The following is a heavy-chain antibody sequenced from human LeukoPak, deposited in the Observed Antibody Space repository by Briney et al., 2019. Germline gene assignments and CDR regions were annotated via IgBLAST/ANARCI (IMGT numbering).Heavy chain of an antibody. V-gene: IGHV3-48*01. Sequence: PGGSLRLSCAASGFTFSDYSMNWVRQAPGKGLEWVSYISSSSSTIYYADSVKGRFTISRDSAKNSLYLQMNSLRAEDTAVYYCARDSLWFVERKHLDYWGQGTLVTVSS. CDR3: ARDSLWFVERKHLDY. CDR1: GFTFSDYS. CDR2: ISSSSSTI. D-gene: IGHD3-10*01. J-gene: IGHJ4*02.